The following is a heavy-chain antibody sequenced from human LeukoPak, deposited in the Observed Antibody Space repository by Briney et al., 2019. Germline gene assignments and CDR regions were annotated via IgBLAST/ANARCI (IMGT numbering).Heavy chain of an antibody. V-gene: IGHV1-18*04. CDR1: EYTFTGYY. D-gene: IGHD1-7*01. CDR3: ARAPYNWNYVWAYYFDY. Sequence: GASVKVSCKASEYTFTGYYIHWVRQAPGQGLEWMGWISAYNGNTNYAQKLQGRVTMTTDTSTSTAYMELRSLRSDDTAVYYCARAPYNWNYVWAYYFDYWGQGTLVTVSS. CDR2: ISAYNGNT. J-gene: IGHJ4*02.